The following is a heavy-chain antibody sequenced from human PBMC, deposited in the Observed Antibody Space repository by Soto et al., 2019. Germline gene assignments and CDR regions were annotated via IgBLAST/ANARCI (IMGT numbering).Heavy chain of an antibody. CDR3: ARDQGIVVVPSAGPYYYGIYV. J-gene: IGHJ6*02. CDR2: IYYSGST. Sequence: SETRSLTCTVSGGSISSYYWSWIRQPPGKGLEWIGYIYYSGSTNYNPSLKSRVTISVDTSKNQFSLKLSSVTAADTAVYYCARDQGIVVVPSAGPYYYGIYVCGQGSAVPVS. D-gene: IGHD2-2*01. V-gene: IGHV4-59*01. CDR1: GGSISSYY.